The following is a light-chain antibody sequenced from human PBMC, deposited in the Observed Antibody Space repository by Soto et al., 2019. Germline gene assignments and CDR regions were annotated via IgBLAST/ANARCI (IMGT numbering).Light chain of an antibody. CDR1: QSISTS. CDR2: AAS. Sequence: DIQMTQSPSSLSASVGDRVTITCRTSQSISTSLNWYQQKPGKAPKLLIYAASSLQSGVPSRFSGSGSGTDFTLTISSLQPEDFATYYCQQSYSTLWTFGQGTKVDI. CDR3: QQSYSTLWT. J-gene: IGKJ1*01. V-gene: IGKV1-39*01.